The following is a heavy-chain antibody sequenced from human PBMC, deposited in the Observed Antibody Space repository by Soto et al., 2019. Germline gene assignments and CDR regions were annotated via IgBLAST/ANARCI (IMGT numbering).Heavy chain of an antibody. J-gene: IGHJ4*02. V-gene: IGHV3-30*03. Sequence: QVQLVESGGGVVQPGRSLRLSCVASGFTFSNNGIHWVRQAPGKGLEWVAVISSDGSKKYYADSVKGRFTISRDNSKNTLYLQMNSLGAEDTAMYYCAMDLYGGSSRFDYWGQGTLVTVSS. CDR2: ISSDGSKK. CDR1: GFTFSNNG. D-gene: IGHD2-15*01. CDR3: AMDLYGGSSRFDY.